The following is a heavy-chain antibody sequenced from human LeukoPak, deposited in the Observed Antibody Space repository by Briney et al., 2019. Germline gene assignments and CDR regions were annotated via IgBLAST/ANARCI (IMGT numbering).Heavy chain of an antibody. D-gene: IGHD3-3*01. CDR3: ARDFWSRGNWFDP. Sequence: SETLSLTCTVSGGSISSSSYYWGWIRQPPGKGLEWIGSIYYSGSTYYNPSLKSRVTISVDTSKNQFSLKLSSVTAADTAVYYCARDFWSRGNWFDPWGQGTLVTVSS. J-gene: IGHJ5*02. V-gene: IGHV4-39*07. CDR2: IYYSGST. CDR1: GGSISSSSYY.